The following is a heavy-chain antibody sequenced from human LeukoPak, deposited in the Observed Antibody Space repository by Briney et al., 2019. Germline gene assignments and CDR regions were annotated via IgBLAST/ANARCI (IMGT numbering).Heavy chain of an antibody. V-gene: IGHV3-66*01. D-gene: IGHD7-27*01. CDR3: VRDLRWGFDF. J-gene: IGHJ4*02. CDR2: IYSGGST. CDR1: GFTVSSNY. Sequence: GGSLRLSCAASGFTVSSNYMSWVRQAPGKGLEWVSIIYSGGSTYYADSVKGRFTISRDTSKNTLYLQMNSLRAEDTAVYYCVRDLRWGFDFWGRGTLVTVSS.